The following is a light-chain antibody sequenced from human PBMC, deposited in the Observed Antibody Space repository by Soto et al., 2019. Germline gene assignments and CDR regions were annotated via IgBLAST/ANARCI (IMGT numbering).Light chain of an antibody. CDR2: DVS. CDR3: SSYTSSTTEV. V-gene: IGLV2-14*01. CDR1: SSDVGGYND. J-gene: IGLJ1*01. Sequence: QSVLTQPASVSGSPGQSITISCTGTSSDVGGYNDVSWYQQHPGKAPKLMIYDVSSRPSGVSNRFSGSKSGNTASLTISGLQAEDAADYYCSSYTSSTTEVFGTGTKLTVL.